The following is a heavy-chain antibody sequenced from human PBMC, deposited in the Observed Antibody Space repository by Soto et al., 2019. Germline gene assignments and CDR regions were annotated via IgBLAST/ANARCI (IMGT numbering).Heavy chain of an antibody. V-gene: IGHV3-33*01. J-gene: IGHJ6*02. CDR1: GFTFSSYG. D-gene: IGHD3-22*01. CDR3: ARDTYYYDSSGYYFSYYYYGMDV. CDR2: IWHDGSNK. Sequence: QVQLVESGGGVVQPGRSLRLSCAASGFTFSSYGMHWVRQAPGKGLEWVAVIWHDGSNKYYADSVKGRFTISRDNSKNTLYLQMNSLRAEDTAVYYCARDTYYYDSSGYYFSYYYYGMDVWGQGTTVTVSS.